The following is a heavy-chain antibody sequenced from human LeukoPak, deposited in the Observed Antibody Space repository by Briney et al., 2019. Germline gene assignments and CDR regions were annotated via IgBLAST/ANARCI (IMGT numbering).Heavy chain of an antibody. CDR3: CSSSWYRNWFDP. CDR1: GYTFTSYD. D-gene: IGHD6-13*01. CDR2: MNPNSGNT. V-gene: IGHV1-8*01. J-gene: IGHJ5*02. Sequence: GASVKVSCKASGYTFTSYDINWVRQATGQGLEWMGWMNPNSGNTGYAQKFQGRVTMTRNTSISTAYMELSSLRSEDTAVCYCCSSSWYRNWFDPWGQGTLVTVSS.